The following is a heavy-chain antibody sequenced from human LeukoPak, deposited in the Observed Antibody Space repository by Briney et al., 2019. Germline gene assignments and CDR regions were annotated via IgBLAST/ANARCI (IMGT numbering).Heavy chain of an antibody. CDR3: ARAGALKYGSGWTTFDC. CDR2: VCTSGCT. V-gene: IGHV4-61*02. J-gene: IGHJ4*02. CDR1: GDSISRGNYY. Sequence: SETLSLTCTASGDSISRGNYYWSSTRQPARKELERIGRVCTSGCTDYHPSLKSRVTLSLDTAKTQSSLNLHSVTAADTAVYYCARAGALKYGSGWTTFDCWGQGTLVTVSS. D-gene: IGHD6-19*01.